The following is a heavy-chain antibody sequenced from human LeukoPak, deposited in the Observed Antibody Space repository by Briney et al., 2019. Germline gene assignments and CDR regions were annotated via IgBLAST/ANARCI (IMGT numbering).Heavy chain of an antibody. V-gene: IGHV3-7*01. Sequence: PGGSLRLSCAASGFTFSSYWMSWVRQAPGKGLEWVANIKQDGSEKYYVDSVKGRFTISRDNAKNSLYLQMNSLRAEDTAVYYCAREWPYYYDSSGYPYWGQGTLVTVSS. J-gene: IGHJ4*02. CDR3: AREWPYYYDSSGYPY. CDR1: GFTFSSYW. D-gene: IGHD3-22*01. CDR2: IKQDGSEK.